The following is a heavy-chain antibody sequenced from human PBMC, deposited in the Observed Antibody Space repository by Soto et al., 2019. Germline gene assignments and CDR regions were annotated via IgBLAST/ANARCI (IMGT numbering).Heavy chain of an antibody. CDR1: GYSFSLFW. Sequence: GGSLRLSCAASGYSFSLFWMSWVRQTPGKGLEWVANINEDGSEKFFADSVKGRFTISRDNAKNSLSLQMNSLTADDTAVYYCARTGWPQSSYYFDYWGQGTLVTVSS. V-gene: IGHV3-7*03. CDR2: INEDGSEK. D-gene: IGHD3-16*01. CDR3: ARTGWPQSSYYFDY. J-gene: IGHJ4*02.